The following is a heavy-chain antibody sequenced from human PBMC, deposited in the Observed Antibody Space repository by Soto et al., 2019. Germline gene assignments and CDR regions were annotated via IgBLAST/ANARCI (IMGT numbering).Heavy chain of an antibody. D-gene: IGHD6-6*01. J-gene: IGHJ6*03. V-gene: IGHV4-34*01. Sequence: PSETLSLTCAVYGGSFGGYYWSWIRQPPGKGLEWIGEINHSGSTNYNPSLKSRVTISVDTSKNQFSLKLSSVTAADTAVYYCARGLDSSSFRNYYYMDVWGKGTTVTVSS. CDR1: GGSFGGYY. CDR2: INHSGST. CDR3: ARGLDSSSFRNYYYMDV.